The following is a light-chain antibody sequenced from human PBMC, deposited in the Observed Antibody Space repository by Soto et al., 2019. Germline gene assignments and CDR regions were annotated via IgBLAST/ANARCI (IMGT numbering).Light chain of an antibody. CDR3: QQYNNWPFY. V-gene: IGKV3-15*01. CDR2: DVS. Sequence: EIVMTQSPATLAVSPVGRATLSCRAGQGVTTNFAWYQQKSGQSPRLLIYDVSIRATGVPARFSATGSETDFTLTISGLQSEDSAVYFCQQYNNWPFYFGQGTRLEIK. CDR1: QGVTTN. J-gene: IGKJ5*01.